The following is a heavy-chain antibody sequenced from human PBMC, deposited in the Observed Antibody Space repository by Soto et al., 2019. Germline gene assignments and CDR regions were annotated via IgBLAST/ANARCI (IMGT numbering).Heavy chain of an antibody. V-gene: IGHV3-48*02. Sequence: GGSLRLSCAASGFTFSTYSMNWVRQAPGKGLEWVSYISSSSSTVYYAHSVKGRFTISRDNAKNSVYLQMNSLRYEDTAVYYCARGRDNRNYVDHWGQGTLVTVSS. J-gene: IGHJ4*02. D-gene: IGHD1-1*01. CDR3: ARGRDNRNYVDH. CDR2: ISSSSSTV. CDR1: GFTFSTYS.